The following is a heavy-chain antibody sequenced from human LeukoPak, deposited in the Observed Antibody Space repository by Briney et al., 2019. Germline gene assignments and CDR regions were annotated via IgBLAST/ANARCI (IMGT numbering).Heavy chain of an antibody. D-gene: IGHD5-18*01. CDR3: ARDRHSYGYYFDY. Sequence: SQTLSLTCTVSGGSISSGSYYWSWIRQPAGKGLEWIGRSYTSGSTNYNHSLKSRVSISVDTSKNQFSLKLSSVTAADTAVYYCARDRHSYGYYFDYWGQGTLATVSS. J-gene: IGHJ4*02. V-gene: IGHV4-61*02. CDR2: SYTSGST. CDR1: GGSISSGSYY.